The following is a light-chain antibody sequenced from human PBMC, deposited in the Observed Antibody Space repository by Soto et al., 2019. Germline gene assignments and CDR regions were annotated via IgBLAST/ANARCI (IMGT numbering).Light chain of an antibody. CDR3: CSYAGGFTWL. J-gene: IGLJ2*01. Sequence: QSALTQPRSVSGSPGQSVTISCTGTSSNVGGYNYISWFQQHPGKAPKLMIYGVNERPSGVPDRFFGSKSDNTASLTISGLQDEDEADYYCCSYAGGFTWLFGGGTKLTVL. V-gene: IGLV2-11*01. CDR1: SSNVGGYNY. CDR2: GVN.